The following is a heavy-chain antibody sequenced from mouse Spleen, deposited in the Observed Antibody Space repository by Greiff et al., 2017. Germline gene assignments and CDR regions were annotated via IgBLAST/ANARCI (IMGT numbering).Heavy chain of an antibody. CDR2: ISSGGSYT. Sequence: EVKLMESGGDLVKPGGSLKLSCAASGFTFSSYGMSWVRQTPDKRLEWVATISSGGSYTYYPDSVKGRFTISRDNAKNTLYLQMSSLKSEDTAMYYCASTTDWYFDVWGAGTTVTVSS. CDR3: ASTTDWYFDV. CDR1: GFTFSSYG. J-gene: IGHJ1*01. V-gene: IGHV5-6*01. D-gene: IGHD2-12*01.